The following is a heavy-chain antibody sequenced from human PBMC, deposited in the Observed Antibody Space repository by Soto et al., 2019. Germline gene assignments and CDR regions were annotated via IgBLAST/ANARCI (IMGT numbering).Heavy chain of an antibody. D-gene: IGHD1-7*01. Sequence: ASVKVSCKVSGYTLTELSMHCVRQAPGKGLDGMGGFDPEDGETIYAQKFQGRVTMTENTSTDTAYMELSSLRSEDTAVYYCGTLRAIYQYNGNCARPWGQGTLVTVSS. J-gene: IGHJ5*02. CDR3: GTLRAIYQYNGNCARP. CDR1: GYTLTELS. CDR2: FDPEDGET. V-gene: IGHV1-24*01.